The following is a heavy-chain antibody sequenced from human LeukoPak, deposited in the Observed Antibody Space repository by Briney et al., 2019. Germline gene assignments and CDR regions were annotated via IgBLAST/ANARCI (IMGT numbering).Heavy chain of an antibody. CDR2: IYTSGST. Sequence: SETLSLTCTVSGGSISSYYWSWIRQPAGKGLEWIGRIYTSGSTNYNPSLKSRVTMSLDTSKNQFSLKLSSVTAAATAVYYCARAYYDSSGDPTIFDYWGQGTLVTVSS. CDR1: GGSISSYY. V-gene: IGHV4-4*07. D-gene: IGHD3-22*01. J-gene: IGHJ4*02. CDR3: ARAYYDSSGDPTIFDY.